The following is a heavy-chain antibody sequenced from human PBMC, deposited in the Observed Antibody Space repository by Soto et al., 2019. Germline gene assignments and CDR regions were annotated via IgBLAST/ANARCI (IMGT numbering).Heavy chain of an antibody. D-gene: IGHD6-13*01. V-gene: IGHV3-23*01. CDR3: AKDQGSSWYEIDY. Sequence: GGSLRLSCAASGFTFSNYAVTCARQVPGKGLEWVPTISGSGGSTYYADSVKGRFTISRDNSKNTLYLQMNSLRAEDTAVYYCAKDQGSSWYEIDYWGQGTLVTVSS. CDR1: GFTFSNYA. CDR2: ISGSGGST. J-gene: IGHJ4*02.